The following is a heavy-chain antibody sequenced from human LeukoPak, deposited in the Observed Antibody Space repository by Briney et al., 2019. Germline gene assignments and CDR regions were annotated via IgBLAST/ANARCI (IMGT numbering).Heavy chain of an antibody. CDR2: ISGSGGNT. D-gene: IGHD2-15*01. CDR3: ARERYCSATSCPLDY. V-gene: IGHV3-23*01. J-gene: IGHJ4*02. Sequence: PGGSLRLSCAVSGITLSNYGMSWVRQAPGKGLEWVSGISGSGGNTYYADSVKGRFTISRDNAKNSLYLQMNSLRAEDTAVYYCARERYCSATSCPLDYWGQGTRVTVSS. CDR1: GITLSNYG.